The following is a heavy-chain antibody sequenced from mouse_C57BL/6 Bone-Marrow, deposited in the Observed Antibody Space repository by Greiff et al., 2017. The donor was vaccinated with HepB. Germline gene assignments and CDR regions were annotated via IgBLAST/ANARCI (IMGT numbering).Heavy chain of an antibody. CDR2: IDPSDSYT. V-gene: IGHV1-59*01. CDR1: GYTFTSYW. CDR3: ARYLTY. Sequence: VQLQQPGAELVRPGPSVKLSCKASGYTFTSYWMHWVKQRPGQGLEWIGVIDPSDSYTNYNQKFKGKATLTVDTSSSTAYMQLSSLTSEDSAVYYCARYLTYWGQGTSVTVSS. J-gene: IGHJ4*01.